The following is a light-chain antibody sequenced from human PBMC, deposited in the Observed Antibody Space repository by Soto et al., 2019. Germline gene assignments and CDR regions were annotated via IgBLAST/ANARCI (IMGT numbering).Light chain of an antibody. V-gene: IGKV3-15*01. J-gene: IGKJ2*01. Sequence: EIVMTQSPATLSVSPGERATLSCRASQSVSSNLAWYQQKPGQAPRLLIYGASTRATGIPARFSGSGSGTEFTLTISSLLSEDFAVYCCQQYHNWPLYTFGQGTKLEIK. CDR1: QSVSSN. CDR3: QQYHNWPLYT. CDR2: GAS.